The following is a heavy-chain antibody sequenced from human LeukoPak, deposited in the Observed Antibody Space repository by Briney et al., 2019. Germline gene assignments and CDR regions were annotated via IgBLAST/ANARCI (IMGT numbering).Heavy chain of an antibody. CDR2: IWHDGSHK. CDR1: GFAFNTYA. D-gene: IGHD3-10*01. CDR3: ASEIFGSGSYPDF. J-gene: IGHJ4*02. V-gene: IGHV3-33*01. Sequence: GRSLRLSCAASGFAFNTYAMHWVRQAPGQGLEWVALIWHDGSHKFYSNSVRGQFTISRDNSKNTVSLQMSNLRPEDTAVYYCASEIFGSGSYPDFWGQGTLVTVSS.